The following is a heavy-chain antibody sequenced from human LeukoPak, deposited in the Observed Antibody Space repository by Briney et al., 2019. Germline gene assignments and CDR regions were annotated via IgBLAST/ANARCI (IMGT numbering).Heavy chain of an antibody. V-gene: IGHV3-23*01. J-gene: IGHJ4*02. CDR2: IYNSGAKI. CDR1: GLAFSTYS. D-gene: IGHD6-19*01. Sequence: GGSLRLSCAVSGLAFSTYSMTWVRQGPGKGLEWVSSIYNSGAKIFYADSVKGRFTISRDNSKNMLYLQMNSLRVEDTAVYYCAKDVAPDSGWDLDYWGQGTLVTVSS. CDR3: AKDVAPDSGWDLDY.